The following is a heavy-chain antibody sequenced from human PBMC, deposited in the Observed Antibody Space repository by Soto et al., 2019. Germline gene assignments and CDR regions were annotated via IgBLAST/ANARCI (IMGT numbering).Heavy chain of an antibody. CDR1: GFTFSNYA. Sequence: TGGSLRLSCATSGFTFSNYAIHWVRQAPGKGLEWVTVISYDGSKKFFADSVKGRFTISRDYSKSTVYLQMNSLRVDDSATYYCARGTAVTSTNYFDMDVWGQGTTVTVSS. D-gene: IGHD6-19*01. CDR3: ARGTAVTSTNYFDMDV. V-gene: IGHV3-30-3*01. J-gene: IGHJ6*02. CDR2: ISYDGSKK.